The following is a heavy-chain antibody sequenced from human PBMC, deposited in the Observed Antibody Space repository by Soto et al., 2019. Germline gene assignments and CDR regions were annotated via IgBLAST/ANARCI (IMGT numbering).Heavy chain of an antibody. CDR1: GGSISSGDYY. V-gene: IGHV4-30-4*01. CDR2: IYYSGST. D-gene: IGHD2-2*01. CDR3: AKLGYCISTSCLTWFDP. J-gene: IGHJ5*02. Sequence: SETLSLTCTVSGGSISSGDYYWSWIRQPPGKGLEWIGYIYYSGSTYYNPSLKSRVTISVDTSKNQFSLKLSSVTAADTAVYYCAKLGYCISTSCLTWFDPWGKGTLVTVSS.